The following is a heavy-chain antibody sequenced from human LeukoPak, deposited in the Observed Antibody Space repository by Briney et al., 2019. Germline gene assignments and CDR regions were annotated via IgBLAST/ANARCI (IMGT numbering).Heavy chain of an antibody. CDR1: GFTFSSYA. Sequence: GRSLRLSCAASGFTFSSYAMHWVRQAPGKGLEWVAVISYDGSNKYYADSVKGRFTISRDNSKNTLYLQMNSLRAEDMAVYYCARDPQYQPLLVFDYWGQGTLVTVSS. CDR3: ARDPQYQPLLVFDY. D-gene: IGHD2-2*01. CDR2: ISYDGSNK. J-gene: IGHJ4*02. V-gene: IGHV3-30*04.